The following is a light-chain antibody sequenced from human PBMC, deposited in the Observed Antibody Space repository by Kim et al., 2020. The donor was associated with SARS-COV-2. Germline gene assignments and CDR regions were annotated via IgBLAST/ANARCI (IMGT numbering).Light chain of an antibody. V-gene: IGLV3-1*01. CDR1: TVGENL. J-gene: IGLJ1*01. Sequence: QGQKANISCPGNTVGENLVLGYKQRPGKSPVVVIYQDNQRTSGIPERFSGSNSGNTATLTISGTQAMDEADYYCQAWDSSTHNYVFGAGTKVTVL. CDR2: QDN. CDR3: QAWDSSTHNYV.